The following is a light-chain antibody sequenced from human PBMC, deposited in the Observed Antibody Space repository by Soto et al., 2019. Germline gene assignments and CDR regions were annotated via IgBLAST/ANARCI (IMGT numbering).Light chain of an antibody. V-gene: IGKV1-39*01. CDR1: QSVRSY. CDR3: QQAYRAPPWP. Sequence: SPPPISANVGDTITITCRASQSVRSYINWYQQKPGKAPDLLLYTTTSLQSEVPSRFSGSGSETHFTRTITSLQPEDFATYFCQQAYRAPPWPFGPGTIVDN. J-gene: IGKJ3*01. CDR2: TTT.